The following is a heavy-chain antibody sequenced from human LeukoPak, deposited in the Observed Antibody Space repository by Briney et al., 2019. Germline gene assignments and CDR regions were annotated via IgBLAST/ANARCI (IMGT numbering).Heavy chain of an antibody. CDR2: IYTSGST. CDR1: GGSISSYY. Sequence: SETLSLTCTVSGGSISSYYWSWIRQPAGKGLEWIGRIYTSGSTNYNPSLKSRVTMSVDTSKNQFSLKLSSVTAADTAVYYCARDRSPSGYDSNWFDPWGQGTLVTVSS. J-gene: IGHJ5*02. D-gene: IGHD5-12*01. CDR3: ARDRSPSGYDSNWFDP. V-gene: IGHV4-4*07.